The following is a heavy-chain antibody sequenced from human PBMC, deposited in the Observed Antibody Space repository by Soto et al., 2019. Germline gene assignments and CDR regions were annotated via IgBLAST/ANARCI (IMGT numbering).Heavy chain of an antibody. CDR1: GFTFNTYS. CDR2: ISWSPTTI. D-gene: IGHD5-12*01. CDR3: AREMATITEIDY. Sequence: EVQLVESGGGLVQPGESLRLSCAASGFTFNTYSMNWVRQAPGKGLEWISYISWSPTTIYYADSVKGRFTISRDNAKSSLYLQMNSLRDEDTAVYYCAREMATITEIDYWGQGTLVTVSS. J-gene: IGHJ4*02. V-gene: IGHV3-48*02.